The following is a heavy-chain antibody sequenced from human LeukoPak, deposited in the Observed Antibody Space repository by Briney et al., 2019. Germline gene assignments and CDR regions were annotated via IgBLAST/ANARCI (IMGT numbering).Heavy chain of an antibody. CDR3: ARESYSSTSAAFDI. CDR1: GFTFSSYW. D-gene: IGHD6-6*01. CDR2: IKQDGREK. Sequence: GGSLRLSCAASGFTFSSYWMSWVRQAPRKGLEWVANIKQDGREKYSVNSLKGRLTISRDNAKNSLYLQMNSLRAEDTAVYYCARESYSSTSAAFDIWGQGTMVTVSS. V-gene: IGHV3-7*01. J-gene: IGHJ3*02.